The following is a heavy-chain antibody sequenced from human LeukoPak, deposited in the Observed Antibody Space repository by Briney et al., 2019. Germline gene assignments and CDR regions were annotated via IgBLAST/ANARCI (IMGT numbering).Heavy chain of an antibody. Sequence: PSETLSLTCTVSGGSISSDGYYWSWIRQHPWKGLEWIGYISYRGSTYYNPSLKSRVTISVDTSKNQFSLNLSSVTAADTAVYYCARAPSGAVAVDAFDIWGQGTMVTVSS. CDR3: ARAPSGAVAVDAFDI. J-gene: IGHJ3*02. CDR2: ISYRGST. D-gene: IGHD6-19*01. CDR1: GGSISSDGYY. V-gene: IGHV4-31*03.